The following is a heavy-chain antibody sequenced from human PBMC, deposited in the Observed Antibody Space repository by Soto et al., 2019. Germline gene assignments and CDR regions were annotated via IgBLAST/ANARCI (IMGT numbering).Heavy chain of an antibody. D-gene: IGHD6-19*01. Sequence: ASVKVSCKASGYTFTSYGISWVRQAPGQGLEWMGWISAYNGNTNYAQKLQGRVTMTTDTSTSTAYMELRSLRADDTAVYYCARESFPGIAVAGKSYYYSGMDVWGQGTTVTVS. J-gene: IGHJ6*02. CDR1: GYTFTSYG. CDR2: ISAYNGNT. CDR3: ARESFPGIAVAGKSYYYSGMDV. V-gene: IGHV1-18*01.